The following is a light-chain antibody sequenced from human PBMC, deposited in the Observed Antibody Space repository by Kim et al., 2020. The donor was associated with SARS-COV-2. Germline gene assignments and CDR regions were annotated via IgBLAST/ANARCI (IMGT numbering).Light chain of an antibody. CDR1: QSVSSSY. J-gene: IGKJ1*01. CDR3: QQYGSSPRT. CDR2: GAS. V-gene: IGKV3-20*01. Sequence: SPGESATLSCRASQSVSSSYLAWYQQKPGQAPSLLIYGASSRATGIPDRFSGSGSGTDFTLTISRLEPEDFAVYYCQQYGSSPRTFGQGTKVDIK.